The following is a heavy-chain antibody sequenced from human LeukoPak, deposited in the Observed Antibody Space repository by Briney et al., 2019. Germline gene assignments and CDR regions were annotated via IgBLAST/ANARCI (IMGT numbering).Heavy chain of an antibody. CDR1: GFTFSSYS. CDR2: ISSSSSYI. CDR3: ATRYGDYWTRGYY. Sequence: GGSLRLSCAASGFTFSSYSMNWVRQAPGKGLEWVSSISSSSSYIYYADSVKGRFTISRDNAKNSLYLQMNSLRAEDTAVYYCATRYGDYWTRGYYWGQGTLVTVSS. J-gene: IGHJ4*02. D-gene: IGHD4-17*01. V-gene: IGHV3-21*01.